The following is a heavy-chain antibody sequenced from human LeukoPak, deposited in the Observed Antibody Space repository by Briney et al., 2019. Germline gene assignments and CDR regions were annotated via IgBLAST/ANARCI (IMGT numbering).Heavy chain of an antibody. CDR3: ARVRRRRVVPAAIGAFDI. V-gene: IGHV4-39*07. J-gene: IGHJ3*02. CDR2: IYYSGST. CDR1: GGPISSSSYY. D-gene: IGHD2-2*01. Sequence: SETLSLTCTVSGGPISSSSYYWGWIRQPPGKGLEWIGSIYYSGSTYYNPSLKSRVTMSVDTSKNQFSLKLSSVTAADTAVYYCARVRRRRVVPAAIGAFDIWGQGTMVTVSS.